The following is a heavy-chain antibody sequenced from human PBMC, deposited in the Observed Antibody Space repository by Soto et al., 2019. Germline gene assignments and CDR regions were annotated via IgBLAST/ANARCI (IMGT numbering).Heavy chain of an antibody. CDR3: ARGLRWSDS. J-gene: IGHJ4*02. D-gene: IGHD2-21*01. CDR2: IYYSGST. V-gene: IGHV4-59*01. CDR1: GGSMSNYS. Sequence: PSETLSLTCTVSGGSMSNYSWTWIRQPPGKGLEWIASIYYSGSTNYNPSLKSRVTISVDTSKSQFSLRLSSVTAADTAVYYCARGLRWSDSCGQGTLVTVSS.